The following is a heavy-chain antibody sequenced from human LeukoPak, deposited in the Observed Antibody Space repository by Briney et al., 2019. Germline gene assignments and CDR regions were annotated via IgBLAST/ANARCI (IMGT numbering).Heavy chain of an antibody. J-gene: IGHJ4*02. CDR3: AKHCTSTNCYVDY. Sequence: PGGSLRLSCAATGFTFGSYAMSWVRQAPGKGLEWVSAISGSGGSTYYAGSVKGRFTISRDNSKNTLYLQMNSLRAEDTALYYCAKHCTSTNCYVDYWGQGTLVTVSS. CDR1: GFTFGSYA. CDR2: ISGSGGST. V-gene: IGHV3-23*01. D-gene: IGHD2-2*01.